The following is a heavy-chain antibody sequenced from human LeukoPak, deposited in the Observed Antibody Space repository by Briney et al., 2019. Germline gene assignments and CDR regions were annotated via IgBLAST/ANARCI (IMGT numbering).Heavy chain of an antibody. Sequence: PGGSLRLSCAASGFAFNTYTIHWVRQAPGKGLEWVAVISYDGGNDYYADSVKGRFTISRDNSKNTLYLQMNSLRPEDTPVYYCVRDSRPPDSIHFWSVNLFDPWGQGTLVTVSS. CDR3: VRDSRPPDSIHFWSVNLFDP. CDR1: GFAFNTYT. D-gene: IGHD3-3*02. CDR2: ISYDGGND. J-gene: IGHJ5*01. V-gene: IGHV3-30*04.